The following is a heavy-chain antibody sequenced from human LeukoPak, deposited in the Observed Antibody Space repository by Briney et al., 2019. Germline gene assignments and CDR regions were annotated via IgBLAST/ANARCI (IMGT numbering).Heavy chain of an antibody. Sequence: GGSLRLSCAASGFTFSSYWMSWVRQAPGKGLEWVANMNQDGSEKYVDSVKGRFTISRDNAKNSMYLQMNNMRAEDTAAYYCARGGELLRPADYWGQGTLVTVSS. V-gene: IGHV3-7*03. D-gene: IGHD3-22*01. CDR2: MNQDGSEK. J-gene: IGHJ4*02. CDR1: GFTFSSYW. CDR3: ARGGELLRPADY.